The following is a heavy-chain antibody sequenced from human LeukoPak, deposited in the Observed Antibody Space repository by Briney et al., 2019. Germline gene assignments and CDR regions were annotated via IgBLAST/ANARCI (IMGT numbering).Heavy chain of an antibody. D-gene: IGHD3-3*01. CDR3: ARAGDFWSGRNAFDI. Sequence: ASVKVSCKASGYTFTSYDINWVRQATGQGLEWMGWMNPNSGNTGYAQKFQGRVTITRNTSISTAYMELSSLRSEDTAVYYCARAGDFWSGRNAFDIWGQGTMVTVSS. CDR2: MNPNSGNT. CDR1: GYTFTSYD. J-gene: IGHJ3*02. V-gene: IGHV1-8*03.